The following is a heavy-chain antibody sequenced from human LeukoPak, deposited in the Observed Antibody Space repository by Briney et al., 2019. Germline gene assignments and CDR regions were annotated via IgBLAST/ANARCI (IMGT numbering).Heavy chain of an antibody. CDR2: INHSGST. CDR3: ARVNSSLYDLIDY. Sequence: SETLSLTCAVYGGSFSGYYWSWIRQPPGKGLEWIGEINHSGSTNYNPSLKSRVTISVDTSKNQFSLKLSSVTAADTAVYYCARVNSSLYDLIDYWGQGTLVTVSS. CDR1: GGSFSGYY. J-gene: IGHJ4*02. D-gene: IGHD6-6*01. V-gene: IGHV4-34*01.